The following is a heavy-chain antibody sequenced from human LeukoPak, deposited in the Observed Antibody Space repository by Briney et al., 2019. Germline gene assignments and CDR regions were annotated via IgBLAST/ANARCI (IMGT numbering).Heavy chain of an antibody. CDR2: IYWNDDK. CDR1: GFSLSTSGVG. V-gene: IGHV2-5*01. Sequence: SGPTLVNPTQTLTLTCTFSGFSLSTSGVGVGWIRQPPGKALEWLALIYWNDDKRYSPSLKSRLTISKDTSKNQVVLTMTNMDPVDTATYYCARSYSDYDYFNNWFDPWGQGTLVTVSS. J-gene: IGHJ5*02. D-gene: IGHD5-12*01. CDR3: ARSYSDYDYFNNWFDP.